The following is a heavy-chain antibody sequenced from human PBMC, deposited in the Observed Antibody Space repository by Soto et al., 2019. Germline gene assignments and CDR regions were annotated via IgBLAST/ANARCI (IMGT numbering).Heavy chain of an antibody. Sequence: QVQLVESGGGLVQPGRSLRLSCAASGFTFTSYSMHWVRQAPGKGLEWVAVISYDGSNKYYADSVKGRFTTSRDNSKSTLFLRMNSLRLEDTALYYCARVGGKAARRQGLDFWGQGTLVTVSS. J-gene: IGHJ4*02. V-gene: IGHV3-30-3*01. CDR1: GFTFTSYS. CDR2: ISYDGSNK. D-gene: IGHD6-25*01. CDR3: ARVGGKAARRQGLDF.